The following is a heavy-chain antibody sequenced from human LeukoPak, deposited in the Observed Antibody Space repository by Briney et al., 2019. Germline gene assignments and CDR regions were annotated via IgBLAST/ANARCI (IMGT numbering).Heavy chain of an antibody. J-gene: IGHJ4*02. CDR2: IYSGGST. D-gene: IGHD4-17*01. Sequence: GGSLRLSCAASGFTVSSNYMNWVRQAPGKGLEWVSVIYSGGSTYYADSVKGRFTISRDNSKNTLFLQMNSLRAEDTAVYYCAREAVTRNYFDYWGQGALVTVSS. CDR1: GFTVSSNY. CDR3: AREAVTRNYFDY. V-gene: IGHV3-53*01.